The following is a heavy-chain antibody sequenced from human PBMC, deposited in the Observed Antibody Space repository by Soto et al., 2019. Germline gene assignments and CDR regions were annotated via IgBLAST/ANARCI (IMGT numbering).Heavy chain of an antibody. CDR2: ISYDGSSK. CDR1: GFTFSSYG. V-gene: IGHV3-30*18. CDR3: AKDLYSGINRCFDY. Sequence: QPGGSLRLSCAASGFTFSSYGMHWVRQAPGKGLEWVAVISYDGSSKYYADSVKGRFTISRDNSKNTLYLQMNSLRAEDTAVYYCAKDLYSGINRCFDYWGQGTLVTVSS. J-gene: IGHJ4*02. D-gene: IGHD1-26*01.